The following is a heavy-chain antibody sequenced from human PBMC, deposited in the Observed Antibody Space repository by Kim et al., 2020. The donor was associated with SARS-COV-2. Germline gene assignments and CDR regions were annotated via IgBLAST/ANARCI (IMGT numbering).Heavy chain of an antibody. V-gene: IGHV1-46*01. D-gene: IGHD3-10*01. CDR1: GYTFTSYY. J-gene: IGHJ4*02. CDR3: ARGKPAMVRGVTLPPSDY. CDR2: INPSGGST. Sequence: ASVKVSCKASGYTFTSYYMHWVRQAPGQGLEWMGIINPSGGSTSYAQKFQGRVTMTRDTSTSTVYMELSSLRSEDTAVYYCARGKPAMVRGVTLPPSDYWGQGTLVTVSS.